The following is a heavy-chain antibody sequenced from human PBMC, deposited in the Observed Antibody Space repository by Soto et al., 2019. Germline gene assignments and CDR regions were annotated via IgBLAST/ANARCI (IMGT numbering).Heavy chain of an antibody. CDR3: ARDDYTYGVY. V-gene: IGHV3-11*01. D-gene: IGHD3-3*01. CDR2: IGPYGNSI. J-gene: IGHJ4*02. CDR1: GFSFRDYL. Sequence: TGGSLRLSCAASGFSFRDYLMSWIRQAPGKGLEWVSYIGPYGNSIYYADSVKGRFTISRDDAKKSLYLHMSSLRAEDTAVYYCARDDYTYGVYWGQGSLVTVSS.